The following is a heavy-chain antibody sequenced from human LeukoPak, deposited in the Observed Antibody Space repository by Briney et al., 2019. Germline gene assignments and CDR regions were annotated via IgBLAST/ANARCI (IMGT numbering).Heavy chain of an antibody. D-gene: IGHD2-2*01. CDR2: ISAYNGNT. CDR1: GYTLRSYG. J-gene: IGHJ6*03. Sequence: ASVKVSCKTSGYTLRSYGITWVRQAPGQGLEWMGWISAYNGNTKYPQKLQGRVTMTTDTSTSTAYMELRSLRSDDTAVYYCARGPIIDIVIVPAADDYYYMDVWGKGTAVTVSS. CDR3: ARGPIIDIVIVPAADDYYYMDV. V-gene: IGHV1-18*01.